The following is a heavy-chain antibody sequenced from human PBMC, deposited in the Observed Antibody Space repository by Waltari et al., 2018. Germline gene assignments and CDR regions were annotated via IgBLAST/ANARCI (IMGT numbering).Heavy chain of an antibody. Sequence: EVQLEQSGAEVKKPGESLKISCKGSGYIFTGYWIGWVRQMPGTGLEWMGSIYPGDSDTTYSPSRQGQVSITADKSVTTAYLQWSSLKASDTAMYYCARRSSYCSGGSCHFDYWGQGTLVTVSS. CDR2: IYPGDSDT. D-gene: IGHD2-15*01. CDR3: ARRSSYCSGGSCHFDY. CDR1: GYIFTGYW. V-gene: IGHV5-51*01. J-gene: IGHJ4*02.